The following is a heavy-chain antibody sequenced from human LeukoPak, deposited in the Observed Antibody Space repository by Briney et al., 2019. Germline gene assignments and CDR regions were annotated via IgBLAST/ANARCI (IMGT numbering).Heavy chain of an antibody. CDR3: ARAGIAVANY. CDR2: FDPEDGET. V-gene: IGHV1-24*01. J-gene: IGHJ4*02. CDR1: GYTLTELS. D-gene: IGHD6-19*01. Sequence: ASVKVSCKVSGYTLTELSMHWVRQAPGKGLEWMGGFDPEDGETIYAQKFQGRVTMTRDTSTSTVYMELSSLRSEDTAVYYCARAGIAVANYWGQGTLVTVSS.